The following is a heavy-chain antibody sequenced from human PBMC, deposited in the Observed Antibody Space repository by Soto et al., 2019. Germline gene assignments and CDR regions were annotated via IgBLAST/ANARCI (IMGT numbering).Heavy chain of an antibody. Sequence: PGGSLRLSCAASGFTFSRHTMHWVRQAPGKGLEWVASISYDGSNKYYADSVKGRFTISRDNSKNTLSVQMDSLRAEDTAVYYCARDLSLRFLEWLLYYWGQGTLVTVSS. CDR1: GFTFSRHT. CDR3: ARDLSLRFLEWLLYY. J-gene: IGHJ4*02. V-gene: IGHV3-30*04. D-gene: IGHD3-3*01. CDR2: ISYDGSNK.